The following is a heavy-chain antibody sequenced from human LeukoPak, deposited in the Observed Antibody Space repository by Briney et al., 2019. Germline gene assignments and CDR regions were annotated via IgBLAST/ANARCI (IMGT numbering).Heavy chain of an antibody. CDR1: GGSFSGYY. Sequence: SETLSLTCAVYGGSFSGYYWSWIRQPPGKGLEWIGETNHSGSTNYNPSLKSRVTISVDTSKNQFSLKLSSVTAADTAVYYCARAPTDKGALDYWGQGTLVTVSS. CDR2: TNHSGST. V-gene: IGHV4-34*01. J-gene: IGHJ4*02. CDR3: ARAPTDKGALDY. D-gene: IGHD4/OR15-4a*01.